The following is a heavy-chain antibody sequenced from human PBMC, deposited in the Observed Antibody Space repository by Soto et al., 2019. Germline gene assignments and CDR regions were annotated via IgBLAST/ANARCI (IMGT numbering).Heavy chain of an antibody. D-gene: IGHD4-4*01. J-gene: IGHJ6*03. CDR3: VRALIRLQWNNMDV. CDR1: GFTVSSNY. Sequence: EVQVVESGGGLAQPGGSLRLSCAASGFTVSSNYMTWVRQAPGQGLEWVAILYSGGGTYYADSVNGRFTISRDNSKNTLYLQMNGLRAEDTAVYYCVRALIRLQWNNMDVLGKGTTVTVSS. CDR2: LYSGGGT. V-gene: IGHV3-66*01.